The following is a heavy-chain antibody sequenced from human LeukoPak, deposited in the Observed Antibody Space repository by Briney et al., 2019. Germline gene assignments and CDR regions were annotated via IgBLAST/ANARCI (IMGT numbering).Heavy chain of an antibody. CDR3: ARVKGSVTSYWYFDL. CDR2: IKGDGSEK. Sequence: GGSLRLSCAASGFIFSNYWMDWVPQAPGKGLEWVANIKGDGSEKVYVDSVTGRFTISRDNAKKSLYLQMNTLRVEDTAVYYCARVKGSVTSYWYFDLWGRGTLLTVSS. J-gene: IGHJ2*01. D-gene: IGHD4-17*01. CDR1: GFIFSNYW. V-gene: IGHV3-7*01.